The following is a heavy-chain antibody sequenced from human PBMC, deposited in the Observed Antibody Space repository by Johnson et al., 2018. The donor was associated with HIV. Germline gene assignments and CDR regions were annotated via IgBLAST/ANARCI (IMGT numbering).Heavy chain of an antibody. V-gene: IGHV3-23*04. CDR3: AKVSGIAAAGHDAFDI. Sequence: VQLVESGGGLVQPGGSLRLSCAASGFTFSSYAMNWVRQPPGKGLEWVSAISGSGGSTYYADSVKGLFTISRDNAKNTVYLQMNSLRAEDTAVYYCAKVSGIAAAGHDAFDIWGQGTMVTVSS. D-gene: IGHD6-13*01. CDR2: ISGSGGST. J-gene: IGHJ3*02. CDR1: GFTFSSYA.